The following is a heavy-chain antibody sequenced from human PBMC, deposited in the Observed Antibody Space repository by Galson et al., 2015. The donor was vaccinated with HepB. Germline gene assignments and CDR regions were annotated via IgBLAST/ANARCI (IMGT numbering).Heavy chain of an antibody. CDR3: AKDRLNYDFWSANRCCMGV. J-gene: IGHJ6*02. Sequence: SLRLSCAASGFTFSTYAMNWVRQAPGKGLEWVSTINGRGDSTYYADSVKGRFTISRDNSKNTLYLQMNNLRAEDTAVYYCAKDRLNYDFWSANRCCMGVWGQGTTVTVSS. CDR1: GFTFSTYA. V-gene: IGHV3-23*01. D-gene: IGHD3-3*01. CDR2: INGRGDST.